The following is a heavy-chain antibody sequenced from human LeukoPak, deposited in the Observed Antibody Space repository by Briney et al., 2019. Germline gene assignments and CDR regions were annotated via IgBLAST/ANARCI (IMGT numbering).Heavy chain of an antibody. J-gene: IGHJ4*02. V-gene: IGHV3-48*03. Sequence: GGPLRLSCAASGFTFSSYEMNWVRKAPGKGLEWLSYISTSGTTMYYADSVKGRFTISRDNAKNSLYLQMNSLRAEDTAVYYCARGSINYYVSGSYLTYFDYWGQGTLVTVSS. CDR1: GFTFSSYE. D-gene: IGHD3-10*01. CDR2: ISTSGTTM. CDR3: ARGSINYYVSGSYLTYFDY.